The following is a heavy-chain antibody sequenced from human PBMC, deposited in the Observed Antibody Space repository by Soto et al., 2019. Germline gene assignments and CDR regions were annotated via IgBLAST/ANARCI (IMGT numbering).Heavy chain of an antibody. V-gene: IGHV3-7*01. J-gene: IGHJ6*03. Sequence: GGSLRLSCGALGFTFSSYWMSWVRQAPGKGLEWVANIKQDGSEKYYVDSVKGRFTISRDNAKNSLYLQMNSLRAEDTAVYYCARDRLYSITMVRGVIIEGYYMDVWGKGTTVTVSS. CDR3: ARDRLYSITMVRGVIIEGYYMDV. CDR2: IKQDGSEK. CDR1: GFTFSSYW. D-gene: IGHD3-10*01.